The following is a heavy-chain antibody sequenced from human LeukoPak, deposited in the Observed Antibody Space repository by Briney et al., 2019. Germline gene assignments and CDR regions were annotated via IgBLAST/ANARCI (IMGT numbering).Heavy chain of an antibody. J-gene: IGHJ4*02. Sequence: SETLSLTCTVSGGSISSYYWSWLRQPAGKGLEWIGRIYTSGSTNYTPPLTSRVTMSVDTSKNQFSLKLSSVTAADTAVYYCAREDTYYYGSGSYPFDYWGQGTLVTVSS. V-gene: IGHV4-4*07. CDR3: AREDTYYYGSGSYPFDY. CDR1: GGSISSYY. D-gene: IGHD3-10*01. CDR2: IYTSGST.